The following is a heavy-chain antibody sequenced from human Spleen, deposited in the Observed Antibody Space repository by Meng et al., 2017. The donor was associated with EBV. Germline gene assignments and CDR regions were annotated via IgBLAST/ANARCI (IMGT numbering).Heavy chain of an antibody. V-gene: IGHV4-61*01. Sequence: GHLRESGPGLVKPSETLSLTCTVSGGSVSSGSYYWSWIRQPPGKGLEWIGYIYYSGSTNYNPSLKSRVAISVDTSKNQFSLRLSSVTAADTAVYYCARVRLYYDSSGPIDYRGQGTLVTVSS. D-gene: IGHD3-22*01. J-gene: IGHJ4*02. CDR3: ARVRLYYDSSGPIDY. CDR1: GGSVSSGSYY. CDR2: IYYSGST.